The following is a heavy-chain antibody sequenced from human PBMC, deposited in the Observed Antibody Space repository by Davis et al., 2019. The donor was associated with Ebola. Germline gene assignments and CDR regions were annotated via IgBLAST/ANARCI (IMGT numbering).Heavy chain of an antibody. CDR1: EFTFSSYW. CDR2: ISYDGSNK. D-gene: IGHD2-8*01. CDR3: ARAPQWAGMDV. V-gene: IGHV3-30-3*01. Sequence: GESLKISCAASEFTFSSYWMSWVRQAPGKGLEWVAVISYDGSNKYYADSVKGRFTISRDNSKNTLYLQMNSLRAEDTAVYYCARAPQWAGMDVWGQGTTVTVSS. J-gene: IGHJ6*02.